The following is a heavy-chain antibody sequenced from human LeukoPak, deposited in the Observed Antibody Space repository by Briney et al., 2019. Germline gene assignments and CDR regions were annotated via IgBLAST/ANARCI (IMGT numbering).Heavy chain of an antibody. CDR2: ISYDGSNK. CDR1: GFTFSNYG. CDR3: AKNSGSTAL. Sequence: PGGSLRLSCAASGFTFSNYGMHWVRQAPGKGLEWVSVISYDGSNKYYADSVKGRFTISRDNSKSTLYLQMNSLRAEDTAMYYCAKNSGSTALWGQGTLVTVSS. J-gene: IGHJ4*02. D-gene: IGHD1-26*01. V-gene: IGHV3-30*18.